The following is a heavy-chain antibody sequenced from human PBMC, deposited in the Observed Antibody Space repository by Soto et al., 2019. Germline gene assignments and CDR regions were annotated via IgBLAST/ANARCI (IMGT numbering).Heavy chain of an antibody. CDR1: CGSISGSNYY. V-gene: IGHV4-39*01. CDR3: ASGGEGSIAVAG. Sequence: PSETLSLTCTVSCGSISGSNYYWGWIRQPPGKGLEWIGTIYYTGRTYYKPSLKSRVTISVDTSKNQFSLKLNSVTAADTAVYYCASGGEGSIAVAGWGQGTLVTVSS. J-gene: IGHJ4*02. CDR2: IYYTGRT. D-gene: IGHD6-19*01.